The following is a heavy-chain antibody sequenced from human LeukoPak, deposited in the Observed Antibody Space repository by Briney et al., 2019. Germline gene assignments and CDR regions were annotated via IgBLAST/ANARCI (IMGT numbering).Heavy chain of an antibody. CDR1: GFTYSSHA. V-gene: IGHV3-30-3*01. CDR2: ISYDGSNK. CDR3: ARLETHSSGYSAFGAVEPWVDAFDI. D-gene: IGHD3-22*01. Sequence: GGSLRLSCAASGFTYSSHAMHWVRQAPGKGLEWVAVISYDGSNKYYADSVKCRFTISRDNSKNTLYPQMNSLRAEDTAVYYCARLETHSSGYSAFGAVEPWVDAFDIWGQGTMVTVSS. J-gene: IGHJ3*02.